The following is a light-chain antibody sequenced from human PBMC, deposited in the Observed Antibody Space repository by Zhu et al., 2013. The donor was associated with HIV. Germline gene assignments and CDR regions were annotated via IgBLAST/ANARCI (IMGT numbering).Light chain of an antibody. CDR2: GAS. Sequence: EIVLTQSPGTLSLSPGERATLSCRASQTVSSSFLAWYQHNPGQAPRLLIYGASSRATGIADRFSGSGSGRDFTLTITRLEPEDFATYFCQQYGSSPLTFGGGTKVEIK. CDR3: QQYGSSPLT. J-gene: IGKJ4*01. CDR1: QTVSSSF. V-gene: IGKV3-20*01.